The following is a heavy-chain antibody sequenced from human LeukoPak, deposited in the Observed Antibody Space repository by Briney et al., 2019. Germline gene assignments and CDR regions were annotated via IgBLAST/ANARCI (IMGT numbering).Heavy chain of an antibody. Sequence: GGSLRLSCAASGFTFSHFWMSWVRQAPGKGLEWVAYIKKTGSETYYVDSVKGRFTITRDNTRNSLFLQMYSLRAEDTAVYFCAREDGYCSGGNCYSYFDYWGQGTRVTVSS. CDR2: IKKTGSET. V-gene: IGHV3-7*01. J-gene: IGHJ4*02. CDR3: AREDGYCSGGNCYSYFDY. CDR1: GFTFSHFW. D-gene: IGHD2-15*01.